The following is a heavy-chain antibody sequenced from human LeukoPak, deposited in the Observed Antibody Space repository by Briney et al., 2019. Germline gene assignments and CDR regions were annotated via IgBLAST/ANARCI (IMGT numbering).Heavy chain of an antibody. Sequence: ASVKVSCKASGYTFTGYYMHWVRQAPGQGLEWMGWINPNSGGTNYAQKFQGRVTMTRDTSISTAYMELSRLRSDDTAVYYCARAAGTSPDYYNYYMDVCGKGTTVTVSS. D-gene: IGHD6-13*01. CDR3: ARAAGTSPDYYNYYMDV. V-gene: IGHV1-2*02. CDR1: GYTFTGYY. J-gene: IGHJ6*03. CDR2: INPNSGGT.